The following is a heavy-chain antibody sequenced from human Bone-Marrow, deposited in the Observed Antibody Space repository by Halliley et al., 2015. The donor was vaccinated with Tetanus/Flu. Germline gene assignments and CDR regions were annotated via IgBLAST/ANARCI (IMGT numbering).Heavy chain of an antibody. D-gene: IGHD1-26*01. V-gene: IGHV1-18*01. Sequence: WMGWVSPYKGDTTYAQNVQGRVTMTTDTSTSTAYLGLRSLKSDDTAVYYCARDASFRVGDLEYWGPGTLVTVSS. CDR3: ARDASFRVGDLEY. J-gene: IGHJ4*02. CDR2: VSPYKGDT.